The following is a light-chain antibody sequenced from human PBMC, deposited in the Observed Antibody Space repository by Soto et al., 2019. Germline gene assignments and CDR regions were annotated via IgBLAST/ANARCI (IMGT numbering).Light chain of an antibody. V-gene: IGKV1-17*01. Sequence: DIQMTQSPSSLSASVGDRDTLTRRASQSIRNDLGWYQQKPGKAPKRLIYAASSVQSGVPSRFSGSGSGTEFTITISSLQDDDFATYYYQQYSTSSTFGQGTRLEIK. CDR3: QQYSTSST. CDR2: AAS. CDR1: QSIRND. J-gene: IGKJ5*01.